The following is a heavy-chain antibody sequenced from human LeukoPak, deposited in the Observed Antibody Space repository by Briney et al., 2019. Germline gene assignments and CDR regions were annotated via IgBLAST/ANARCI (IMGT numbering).Heavy chain of an antibody. J-gene: IGHJ3*02. CDR3: ARLPVHDSYVADAFDI. V-gene: IGHV3-7*01. CDR1: GFTFSSYW. CDR2: IKQDGSEK. Sequence: GGSLRLSCAASGFTFSSYWMSWVRQAPGKGLEWVANIKQDGSEKYYVDSVKGRFTISRDNAKNSLYLQMNSLRAEDTAVYYCARLPVHDSYVADAFDIWGQGTMVTVSS. D-gene: IGHD2-21*02.